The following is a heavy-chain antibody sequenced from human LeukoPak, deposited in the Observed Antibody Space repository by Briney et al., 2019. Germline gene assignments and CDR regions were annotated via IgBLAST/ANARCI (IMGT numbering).Heavy chain of an antibody. Sequence: GASVKVSCKASGYTFTSCDFNWVRQATGQGLEWLGWMNPNNGATGYAQKFQGRISMTRDTSISTAYMELSSLKSEDTAVYYCARNLAATGDFDYWGQGTLVAVSS. CDR2: MNPNNGAT. V-gene: IGHV1-8*01. CDR3: ARNLAATGDFDY. CDR1: GYTFTSCD. D-gene: IGHD5-12*01. J-gene: IGHJ4*02.